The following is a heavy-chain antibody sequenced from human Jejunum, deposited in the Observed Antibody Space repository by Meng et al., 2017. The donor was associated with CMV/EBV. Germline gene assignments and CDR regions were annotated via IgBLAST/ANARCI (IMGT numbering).Heavy chain of an antibody. D-gene: IGHD3-9*01. CDR1: GFTLTSYG. J-gene: IGHJ4*02. CDR2: ISHGGDGT. Sequence: EVRLLESGGGLVQPGGSLRLSCTASGFTLTSYGMSWVRQAPGKGLEWVSAISHGGDGTYYADSVKGRFTIFRDTSTNTLYLQMNSLRAEDTAVYYCAKDSPILTVWGQGTLGTVST. V-gene: IGHV3-23*01. CDR3: AKDSPILTV.